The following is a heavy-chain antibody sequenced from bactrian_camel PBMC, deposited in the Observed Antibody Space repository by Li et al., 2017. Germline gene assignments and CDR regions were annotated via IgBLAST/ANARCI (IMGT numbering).Heavy chain of an antibody. V-gene: IGHV3S67*01. D-gene: IGHD6*01. CDR2: IRRDDLT. Sequence: VQLVESGGGSVQTGGSLRLSCAPSGLSVSDFSMAWFRQSPGKEREAVAAIRRDDLTAYTDSVRGRFTISKDNGLNTFNLQMNNLKPEDTAMYFCATDSSLIAREGCTVLGEFLGSWGQGTQVTVS. CDR1: GLSVSDFS. J-gene: IGHJ4*01. CDR3: ATDSSLIAREGCTVLGEFLGS.